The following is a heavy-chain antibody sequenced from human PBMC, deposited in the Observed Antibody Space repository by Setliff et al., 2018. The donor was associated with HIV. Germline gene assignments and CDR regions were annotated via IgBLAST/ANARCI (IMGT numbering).Heavy chain of an antibody. CDR2: IYYSGNT. D-gene: IGHD6-19*01. CDR3: ARQPGYSSGWYFTASGFDP. J-gene: IGHJ5*02. V-gene: IGHV4-39*01. Sequence: SETLSLTCTVSGGSISSSNYYWGWIRQPPGKGLEWIGTIYYSGNTYYNPSLKSRVTISADTSKNEFFLKLTSVTAADTAVYYCARQPGYSSGWYFTASGFDPWGKGTLVTVSS. CDR1: GGSISSSNYY.